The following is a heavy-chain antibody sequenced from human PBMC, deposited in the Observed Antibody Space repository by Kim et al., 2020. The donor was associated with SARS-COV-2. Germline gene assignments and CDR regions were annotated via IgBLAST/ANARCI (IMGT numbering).Heavy chain of an antibody. J-gene: IGHJ4*01. D-gene: IGHD2-2*01. CDR2: ISDSGSAI. V-gene: IGHV3-11*01. CDR1: GFTFSDYY. Sequence: GGSLRLSCAASGFTFSDYYMTWIRQAPGKGLEWVSCISDSGSAIYDGDSVKGRFTISRDNAKNSLYLQMNSLRPEDTAVDYCARSSETTSRRGDFYYWG. CDR3: ARSSETTSRRGDFYY.